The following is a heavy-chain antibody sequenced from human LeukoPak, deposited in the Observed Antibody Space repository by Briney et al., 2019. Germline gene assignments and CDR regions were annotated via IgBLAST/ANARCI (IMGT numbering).Heavy chain of an antibody. CDR3: ARDSDFGTPLY. Sequence: PGGSLRLSCAASGFTVSRNYMSWVRQAPGKGLEWVSVIYSGGSTYYTDSVKGRFTISRDNSKNTLYLQMNSLRAEDTAVYYCARDSDFGTPLYWGQGTLVTVSS. V-gene: IGHV3-53*01. CDR2: IYSGGST. D-gene: IGHD1-14*01. J-gene: IGHJ4*02. CDR1: GFTVSRNY.